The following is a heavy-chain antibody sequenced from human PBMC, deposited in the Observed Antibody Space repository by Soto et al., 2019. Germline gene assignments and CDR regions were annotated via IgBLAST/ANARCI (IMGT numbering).Heavy chain of an antibody. CDR2: ISAYNGNT. Sequence: ASVKVSCKASGYTFTSYGISWVRQAPGQVLEWMGWISAYNGNTNYAQKLQGRVTMTTDTSTSTAYMEPRSLRSDDTAVYYCGRVVMGEETEYSQHWGQGTLVTVSS. CDR1: GYTFTSYG. CDR3: GRVVMGEETEYSQH. V-gene: IGHV1-18*01. D-gene: IGHD3-16*01. J-gene: IGHJ1*01.